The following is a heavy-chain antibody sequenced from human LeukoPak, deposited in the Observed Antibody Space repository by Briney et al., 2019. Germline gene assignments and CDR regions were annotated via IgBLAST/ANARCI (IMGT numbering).Heavy chain of an antibody. Sequence: PSETLSLTCTVSGGSISSSTYYWVWIRQPPGKGLEWIGSIYSSGSTYYNPSLKSRITISVDTSKNQFSLKLSSVTAADTAVYYCARSGSGYLRYYFDYWGQGTLVTVSS. V-gene: IGHV4-39*07. D-gene: IGHD5-12*01. J-gene: IGHJ4*02. CDR2: IYSSGST. CDR1: GGSISSSTYY. CDR3: ARSGSGYLRYYFDY.